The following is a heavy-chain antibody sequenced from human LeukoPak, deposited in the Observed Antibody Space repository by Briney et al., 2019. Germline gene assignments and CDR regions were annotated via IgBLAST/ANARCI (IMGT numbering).Heavy chain of an antibody. V-gene: IGHV3-23*01. Sequence: GGSLRLSCAASGFTFNIYAMSWVRQAPGEGLEWVSSITSISDGTFYADSVKGRFSISRDNSKSTLYLQMNSLRAEDTALYYCVKDRPNYFGWNGHYYTRNGDSWGQGTLVTVSS. CDR2: ITSISDGT. CDR1: GFTFNIYA. J-gene: IGHJ5*01. CDR3: VKDRPNYFGWNGHYYTRNGDS. D-gene: IGHD3-10*01.